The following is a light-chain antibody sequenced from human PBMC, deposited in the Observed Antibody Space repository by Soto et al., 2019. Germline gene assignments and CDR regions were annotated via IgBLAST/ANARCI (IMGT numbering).Light chain of an antibody. CDR2: AAS. CDR1: QGISNY. CDR3: QQYNSYPWT. V-gene: IGKV1-27*01. Sequence: DIQLTQSPSSLSASVGDRVTITCRASQGISNYVAWYQQKPGKVPKLLIYAASALQLGVPSRFSGSGSGTDFTLTISSLQPDDFATYYCQQYNSYPWTFGQGTKVDIK. J-gene: IGKJ1*01.